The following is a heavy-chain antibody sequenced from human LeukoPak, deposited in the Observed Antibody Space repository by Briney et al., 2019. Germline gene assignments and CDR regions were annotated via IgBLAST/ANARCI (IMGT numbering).Heavy chain of an antibody. CDR2: ITSGGDYI. V-gene: IGHV3-21*01. Sequence: PGGSLRLSCAASGFTFNTFNMNWVRQAPGKGLEWVSSITSGGDYIYYADSVKGRFTTSRDNAKNSLSLQLNSLRAEDTAVYYCAREYSSGWLWLDYWGQGTLVTVSS. J-gene: IGHJ4*02. D-gene: IGHD6-19*01. CDR1: GFTFNTFN. CDR3: AREYSSGWLWLDY.